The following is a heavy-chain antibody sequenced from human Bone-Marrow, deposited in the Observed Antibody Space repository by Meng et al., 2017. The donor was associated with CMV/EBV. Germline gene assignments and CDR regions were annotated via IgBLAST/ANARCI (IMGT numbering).Heavy chain of an antibody. V-gene: IGHV3-30*02. Sequence: GESLKISCAASGFIFTSSGMHWVRQTPGKGLEWVAFIRYDGSNKYYPDSVKGRFTISRDNSKSTLYLQMDGLRAEDTAVYFWAKGVTASGTYFFDYWGQGTLVTVSS. CDR3: AKGVTASGTYFFDY. J-gene: IGHJ4*02. CDR1: GFIFTSSG. CDR2: IRYDGSNK. D-gene: IGHD3-3*01.